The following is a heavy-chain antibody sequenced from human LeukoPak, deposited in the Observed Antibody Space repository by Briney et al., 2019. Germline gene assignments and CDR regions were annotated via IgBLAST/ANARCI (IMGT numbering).Heavy chain of an antibody. D-gene: IGHD3-3*01. J-gene: IGHJ6*03. Sequence: GGSLRLSCVASGFTFSSYSMNWVRQAPGKGLEWVSSISSSSSYIYYADSVKGRFTISRDNAKNSLYLQMNSLRAEDTAVYYCARNPKILEWLPPPDYYYYIDVWGKGTTVTVSS. CDR1: GFTFSSYS. CDR3: ARNPKILEWLPPPDYYYYIDV. CDR2: ISSSSSYI. V-gene: IGHV3-21*01.